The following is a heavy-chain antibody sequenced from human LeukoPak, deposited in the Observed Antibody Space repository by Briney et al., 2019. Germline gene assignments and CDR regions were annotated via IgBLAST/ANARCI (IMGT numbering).Heavy chain of an antibody. CDR1: GFTVSSNY. J-gene: IGHJ4*02. Sequence: GGSLRLSCAASGFTVSSNYMSWVRQAPGKGLECVSVLYNTGSTYYADSVKGRFTISRDNSKNSLYLQMNSLRTEDTALYYCAKDRIYYDSSGYYDYWGQGTLVTVSS. V-gene: IGHV3-53*05. CDR3: AKDRIYYDSSGYYDY. D-gene: IGHD3-22*01. CDR2: LYNTGST.